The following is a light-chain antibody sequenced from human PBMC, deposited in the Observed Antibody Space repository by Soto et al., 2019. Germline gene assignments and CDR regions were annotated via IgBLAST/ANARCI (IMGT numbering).Light chain of an antibody. CDR3: QQYAGTPPAT. CDR2: AAS. Sequence: EIVLTQSAGTLSLSPGKRATLSCRASQSVSRNYLAWYQQKPGQAPRLLIYAASSRATGIPDRFSGSGSGTDFTLTISRLEPEDFAVYYCQQYAGTPPATFGGGTKVDIK. CDR1: QSVSRNY. V-gene: IGKV3-20*01. J-gene: IGKJ4*01.